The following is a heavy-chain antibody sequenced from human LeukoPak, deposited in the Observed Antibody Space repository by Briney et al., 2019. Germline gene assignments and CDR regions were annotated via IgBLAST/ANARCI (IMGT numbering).Heavy chain of an antibody. D-gene: IGHD6-13*01. J-gene: IGHJ4*02. V-gene: IGHV1-18*01. CDR3: ATTPEPYSSSWLAY. Sequence: ASVKVSCKASGYTCTSYVITWGRQAPGQGRGGMGWISAYNGNTNYAQKLQGRVTMTTDTSTSTAYMELRSLRSDDTAVYYCATTPEPYSSSWLAYWGQGTLVTVSS. CDR2: ISAYNGNT. CDR1: GYTCTSYV.